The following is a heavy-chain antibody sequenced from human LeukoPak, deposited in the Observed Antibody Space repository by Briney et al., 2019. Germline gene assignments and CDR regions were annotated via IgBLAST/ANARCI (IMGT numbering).Heavy chain of an antibody. Sequence: GGSLRLSCAASGFTFRSYDMHWVRQATGKGLEWVSGIGTAGEIYYPGSVKGRFTISRENAKNSLYLQMNSLRAGDTAVYYCARAAYSSTWYSRYFDLWGRGTLVTVSS. V-gene: IGHV3-13*01. J-gene: IGHJ2*01. CDR1: GFTFRSYD. CDR3: ARAAYSSTWYSRYFDL. D-gene: IGHD6-13*01. CDR2: IGTAGEI.